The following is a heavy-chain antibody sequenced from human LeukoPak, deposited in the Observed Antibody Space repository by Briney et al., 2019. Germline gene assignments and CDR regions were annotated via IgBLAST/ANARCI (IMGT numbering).Heavy chain of an antibody. J-gene: IGHJ4*02. CDR1: AYTFSNYD. V-gene: IGHV1-8*03. CDR3: ARDLTGYKY. Sequence: ASVKVSCKASAYTFSNYDIHWVRQATGQGLEWMGWIDPNSGNTGYAQKFQGRVTITADKSTSTAYMELSSLRSEDTAVYYCARDLTGYKYWGQGTLVTVSS. D-gene: IGHD5-24*01. CDR2: IDPNSGNT.